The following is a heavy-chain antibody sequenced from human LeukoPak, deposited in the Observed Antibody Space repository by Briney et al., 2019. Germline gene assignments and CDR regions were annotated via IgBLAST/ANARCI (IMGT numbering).Heavy chain of an antibody. V-gene: IGHV3-30*04. J-gene: IGHJ5*02. Sequence: GGSLRLSCAASGFTFRSDIMHWVRQAPGKGLEWVAVISYDGSNKYYADSVKGRFTISRDNSKNTLYLQMNSLRSEDTAVYYCARDATGDGDLESWGQGTLVTVSP. CDR2: ISYDGSNK. CDR3: ARDATGDGDLES. D-gene: IGHD4-17*01. CDR1: GFTFRSDI.